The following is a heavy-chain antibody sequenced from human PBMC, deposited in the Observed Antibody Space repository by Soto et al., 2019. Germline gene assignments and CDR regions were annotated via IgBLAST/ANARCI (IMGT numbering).Heavy chain of an antibody. J-gene: IGHJ6*03. CDR1: GFTFSSYW. D-gene: IGHD6-19*01. Sequence: GGSLRLSCAASGFTFSSYWTSWVRQAPGKGLEWVANIKQDGSEKYYVDSVKGRSTISRDNAKNSLYLQMNSLRAEDTAVYYCARGPPHRYSSGWGFNYYYYYMDVWGKGTTVTVSS. CDR2: IKQDGSEK. CDR3: ARGPPHRYSSGWGFNYYYYYMDV. V-gene: IGHV3-7*04.